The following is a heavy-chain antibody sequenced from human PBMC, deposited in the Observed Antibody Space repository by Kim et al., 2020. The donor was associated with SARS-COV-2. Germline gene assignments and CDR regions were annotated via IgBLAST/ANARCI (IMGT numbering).Heavy chain of an antibody. CDR3: ERESRRYFDWLRDYYYGMGV. CDR1: GFTFSSYW. V-gene: IGHV3-7*01. Sequence: GGSLRLSCAASGFTFSSYWMSWVRQAPGKGLEWVANIKQDGSEKYYVDSVKGRFTLSRDNAKNSLYLQMNSLRAEDTAVYYCERESRRYFDWLRDYYYGMGVWGQGTTVTVSS. J-gene: IGHJ6*02. D-gene: IGHD3-9*01. CDR2: IKQDGSEK.